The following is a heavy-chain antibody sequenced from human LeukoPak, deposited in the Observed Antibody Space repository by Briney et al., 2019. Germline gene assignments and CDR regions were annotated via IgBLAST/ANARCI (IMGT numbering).Heavy chain of an antibody. J-gene: IGHJ4*02. CDR3: ARDRSGYYDSRINDY. Sequence: GASVKVSCKASGYTFTSYYMHWVRQAPGQGLEWMGIINPSGGSTSYAQKFQGRVTMTRDTSISTAYMELSRLRSDDTAVYYCARDRSGYYDSRINDYWGQGTLVTVSS. CDR2: INPSGGST. D-gene: IGHD3-22*01. CDR1: GYTFTSYY. V-gene: IGHV1-46*01.